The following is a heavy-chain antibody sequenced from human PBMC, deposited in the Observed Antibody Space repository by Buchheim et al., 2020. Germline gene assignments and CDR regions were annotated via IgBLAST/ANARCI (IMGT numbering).Heavy chain of an antibody. CDR3: AKGSPTAYSSSWYLRSTDFDY. CDR1: GFTFSSYG. D-gene: IGHD6-13*01. Sequence: QVQLVESGGGVVQPGRSLRLSCAASGFTFSSYGMHWVRQAPGKGLEWVAVISYDGSNKYYADSVKGRFTISRDNSKNTLYLQMNSLRAEDTAVYYCAKGSPTAYSSSWYLRSTDFDYWGQGTL. V-gene: IGHV3-30*18. J-gene: IGHJ4*02. CDR2: ISYDGSNK.